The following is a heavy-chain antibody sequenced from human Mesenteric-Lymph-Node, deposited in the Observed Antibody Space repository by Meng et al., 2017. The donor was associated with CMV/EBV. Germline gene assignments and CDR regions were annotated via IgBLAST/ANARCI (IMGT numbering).Heavy chain of an antibody. Sequence: SGGTFSSYTISWVRQDPGQGLEWMGRIIPILGIANYAQKFQGRVTITADKSTSTAYMELSSLRSEDTAVYYCARAKELSSTTYFQHWGQGTLVTVSS. CDR1: GGTFSSYT. J-gene: IGHJ1*01. V-gene: IGHV1-69*02. CDR3: ARAKELSSTTYFQH. CDR2: IIPILGIA. D-gene: IGHD2-2*01.